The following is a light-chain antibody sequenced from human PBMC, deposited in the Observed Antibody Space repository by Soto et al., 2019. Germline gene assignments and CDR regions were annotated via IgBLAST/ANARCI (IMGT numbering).Light chain of an antibody. J-gene: IGLJ1*01. CDR2: EVS. V-gene: IGLV2-14*01. CDR3: NSYTSKSTGV. Sequence: QSALTQPASVSGSPGQSITISCTGTSSDVGGYNYVSWHQQHPGKAPKLIIYEVSNRPSGVSNRFSGSKSGNTASLTISGLQAEDEDDYYCNSYTSKSTGVFGTGTKLTVL. CDR1: SSDVGGYNY.